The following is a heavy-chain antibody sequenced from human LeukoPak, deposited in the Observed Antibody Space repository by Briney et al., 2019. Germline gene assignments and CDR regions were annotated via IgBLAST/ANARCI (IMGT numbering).Heavy chain of an antibody. Sequence: SETLSLTCTVSGGSISSSSYYWGWIRQPPGKGLEWIGSIYYSASTYYNPSLKSRVTISVDTSKNQFSLKLSSVTAADTAVYYCARVPTVTFFGYWGQGTLVTVSS. CDR2: IYYSAST. J-gene: IGHJ4*02. V-gene: IGHV4-39*01. CDR3: ARVPTVTFFGY. CDR1: GGSISSSSYY. D-gene: IGHD4-17*01.